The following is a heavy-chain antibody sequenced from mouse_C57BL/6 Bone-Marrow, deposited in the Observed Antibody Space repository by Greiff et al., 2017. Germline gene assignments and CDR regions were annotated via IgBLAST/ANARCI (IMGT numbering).Heavy chain of an antibody. CDR2: IYPRSGNT. CDR3: ARKSRNDGLAY. CDR1: GYTFTSYG. Sequence: QVQLQQSGAELARPGASVKLSCKASGYTFTSYGISWVKQRTGQGLEWIGEIYPRSGNTYYNEKFKGKATLTADKSSSTAYMELRSLTSEDSAVYFCARKSRNDGLAYWGQGTLVTVSA. V-gene: IGHV1-81*01. J-gene: IGHJ3*01.